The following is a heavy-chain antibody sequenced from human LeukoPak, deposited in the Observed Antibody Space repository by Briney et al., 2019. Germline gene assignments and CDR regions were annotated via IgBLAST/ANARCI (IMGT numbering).Heavy chain of an antibody. CDR3: AREGLLWLIHYYYYYGMDV. V-gene: IGHV4-31*03. J-gene: IGHJ6*02. Sequence: SQTLSLTCTVSGGSISSGDYYWSWIRQHPGKGLEWIGYVHYSGSTYYNPSPKSRVTISVDTSKKQFSLKLSSVTAADTAVYYCAREGLLWLIHYYYYYGMDVWGQGTTVTVSS. CDR2: VHYSGST. CDR1: GGSISSGDYY. D-gene: IGHD3-10*01.